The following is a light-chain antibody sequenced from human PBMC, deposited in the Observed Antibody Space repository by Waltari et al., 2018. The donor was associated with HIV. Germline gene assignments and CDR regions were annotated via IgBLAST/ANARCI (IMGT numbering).Light chain of an antibody. V-gene: IGKV3D-7*01. CDR3: QQDYNLPGT. J-gene: IGKJ1*01. CDR2: GAA. CDR1: QRVDSTF. Sequence: EVVLTQSPATLSLSPGETATLPCRANQRVDSTFLSWYQQKPGQAPRLLIYGAATRVSGIPPRFSGRGSGTDFPLTISSLYPEDFAVYYCQQDYNLPGTFGQGTRVEIK.